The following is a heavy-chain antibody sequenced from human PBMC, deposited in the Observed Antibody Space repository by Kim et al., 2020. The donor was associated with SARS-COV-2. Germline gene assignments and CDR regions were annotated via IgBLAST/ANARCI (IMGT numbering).Heavy chain of an antibody. D-gene: IGHD4-17*01. CDR2: IRSKAYGGTT. J-gene: IGHJ4*02. CDR1: GFTFGDYA. Sequence: GGSLRLSCTASGFTFGDYAMSWFRQAPGKGLEWVVFIRSKAYGGTTEYAASVKDRFTISRDDSKSIAYLQMNSLKTEDTAVYYCTRTDDYGDYFDCWGQGTLVTVSS. V-gene: IGHV3-49*03. CDR3: TRTDDYGDYFDC.